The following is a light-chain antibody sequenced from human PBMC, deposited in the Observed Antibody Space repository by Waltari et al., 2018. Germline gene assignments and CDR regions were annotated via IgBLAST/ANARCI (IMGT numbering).Light chain of an antibody. J-gene: IGLJ3*02. V-gene: IGLV2-23*01. CDR2: EGN. CDR3: CAFAGSTTWV. Sequence: QSALTQPASVSGSPGQSITISCTGTSSDVGGYNLVSWYQQHPGKAPKLIIYEGNKCPSGVSHRFSCSKSGNTASLTISGLQAEDEADYYCCAFAGSTTWVFGGGTTLTVL. CDR1: SSDVGGYNL.